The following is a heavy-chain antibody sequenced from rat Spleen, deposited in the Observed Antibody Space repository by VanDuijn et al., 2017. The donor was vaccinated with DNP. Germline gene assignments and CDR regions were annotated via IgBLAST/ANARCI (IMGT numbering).Heavy chain of an antibody. CDR3: ATQNSGYDYFDY. D-gene: IGHD4-3*01. J-gene: IGHJ2*01. CDR1: GFTFSNYD. Sequence: EVQLVESGGGLVQPGKSLKLSCTGSGFTFSNYDMAWVRQAPKRGLEWVATIDSSGNRAYYADTVRGRFTISRDNAKSSHYLQMNSLRSEDTATYYCATQNSGYDYFDYWGQGVMVTVSS. CDR2: IDSSGNRA. V-gene: IGHV5-7*01.